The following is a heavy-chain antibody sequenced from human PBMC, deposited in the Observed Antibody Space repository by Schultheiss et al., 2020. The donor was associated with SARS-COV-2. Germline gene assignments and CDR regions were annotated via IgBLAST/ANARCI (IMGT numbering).Heavy chain of an antibody. CDR3: ARDLGCDY. CDR1: GFTFSDYY. CDR2: ISGSGGST. V-gene: IGHV3-23*01. J-gene: IGHJ4*02. D-gene: IGHD6-19*01. Sequence: GGSLRLSCAASGFTFSDYYMSWLRLAPGKGLEWVSAISGSGGSTYYADSVKGRFTISRDNSKNTLYLQMNSLRAEDTAVYYCARDLGCDYWGQGTLVTVSS.